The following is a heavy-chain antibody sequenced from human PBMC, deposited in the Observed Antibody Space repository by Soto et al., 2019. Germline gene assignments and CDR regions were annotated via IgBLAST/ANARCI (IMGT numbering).Heavy chain of an antibody. Sequence: GSLRLSCAASGFTVSIYEMDWVRQAPGKGLEWVAYISISGGTIYYGDSVEGRFTISRDNADNSLYLQMNSLRAEDTAVYYCTKEKSVINSGYDAFDIWGRGTVVTVSS. D-gene: IGHD5-12*01. CDR2: ISISGGTI. V-gene: IGHV3-48*03. J-gene: IGHJ3*02. CDR3: TKEKSVINSGYDAFDI. CDR1: GFTVSIYE.